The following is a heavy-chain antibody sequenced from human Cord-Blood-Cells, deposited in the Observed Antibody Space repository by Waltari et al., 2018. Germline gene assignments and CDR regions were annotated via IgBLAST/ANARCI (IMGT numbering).Heavy chain of an antibody. D-gene: IGHD1-7*01. CDR1: GFTFSSYG. J-gene: IGHJ4*02. CDR2: ISYEGSNK. Sequence: QVQLVESGGGVVQPGRSLRLSCAASGFTFSSYGMHWVRQAPGKGLEWVAVISYEGSNKYYAGSVKGRFTICRDDSKVTLYLQMNGLGAEDTAVYYCAKCRGIHRELPGGFDYWGQGTLVTVSS. CDR3: AKCRGIHRELPGGFDY. V-gene: IGHV3-30*18.